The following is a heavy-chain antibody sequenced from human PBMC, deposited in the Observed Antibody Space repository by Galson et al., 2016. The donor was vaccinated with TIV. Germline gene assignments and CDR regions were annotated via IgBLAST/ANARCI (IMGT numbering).Heavy chain of an antibody. CDR3: AREGGSRVIVAAAINYFDP. CDR1: GDSVTSKTYL. J-gene: IGHJ5*02. Sequence: SETLSLTCTVSGDSVTSKTYLWGWIRQPPGKGLEWIGSIYNGGKTYYSPSLKSRVSISVDTSKNQFSLHLTSVTAADTAVYYCAREGGSRVIVAAAINYFDPWGQGTLVIISP. CDR2: IYNGGKT. D-gene: IGHD2-2*01. V-gene: IGHV4-39*01.